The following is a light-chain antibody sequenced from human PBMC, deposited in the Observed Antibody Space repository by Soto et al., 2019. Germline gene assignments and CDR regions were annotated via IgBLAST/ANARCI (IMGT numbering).Light chain of an antibody. CDR3: SSYISSSTWV. J-gene: IGLJ3*02. CDR2: DVT. V-gene: IGLV2-14*03. CDR1: SSDVGGYKY. Sequence: QSVLTQPASVSGSPGQSITISCTGTSSDVGGYKYVSCYQQHPGKSPKFVIYDVTKRPSGVSHRVSGSKSGNTASLTIAWLQAEDEADYYCSSYISSSTWVFGGGTKLTVL.